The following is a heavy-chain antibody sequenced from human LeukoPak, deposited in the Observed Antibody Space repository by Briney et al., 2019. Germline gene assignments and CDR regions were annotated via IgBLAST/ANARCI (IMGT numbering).Heavy chain of an antibody. CDR1: GYTFTSYD. J-gene: IGHJ4*02. V-gene: IGHV1-8*01. Sequence: VASVKVSCTASGYTFTSYDINWVRQAPGQGLEWMGWMNPNSGNTDYAQKFQGRVTMTRNTSISTAYMELSSVISEHTAVYYGAISYGSGSYYPLFDYWGQGTLVTVPS. CDR2: MNPNSGNT. CDR3: AISYGSGSYYPLFDY. D-gene: IGHD3-10*01.